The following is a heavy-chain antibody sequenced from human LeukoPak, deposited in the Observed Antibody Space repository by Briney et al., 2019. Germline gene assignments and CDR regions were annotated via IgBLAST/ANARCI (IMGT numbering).Heavy chain of an antibody. CDR2: INHSGST. CDR1: GFTVSSNY. D-gene: IGHD3-22*01. CDR3: ARAPPVNYYDSSGYYYYYYYYMDV. V-gene: IGHV4-34*01. J-gene: IGHJ6*03. Sequence: PGGSLRLSCAASGFTVSSNYMSWIRQPPGKGLEWIGEINHSGSTNYNPSLKSRVTISVDTSKNQFSLKLSSVTAADTAVYYCARAPPVNYYDSSGYYYYYYYYMDVWGKGTTVTVSS.